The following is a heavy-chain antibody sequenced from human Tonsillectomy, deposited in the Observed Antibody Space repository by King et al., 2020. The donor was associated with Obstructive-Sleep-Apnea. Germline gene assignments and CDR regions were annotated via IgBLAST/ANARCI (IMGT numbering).Heavy chain of an antibody. CDR2: ISSSSSTI. CDR3: AGEWGYYESSGYYSGVEDY. CDR1: GFTFSSDS. Sequence: QLVQSGGGLVQPGGSLRLSCAASGFTFSSDSMNWVRQAPGKGLEWVSYISSSSSTIYYADSVKGRFTISRDNAKNSLYLEMNSLRAEDTAVYYCAGEWGYYESSGYYSGVEDYWGQGTRVTVSS. J-gene: IGHJ4*02. V-gene: IGHV3-48*04. D-gene: IGHD3-22*01.